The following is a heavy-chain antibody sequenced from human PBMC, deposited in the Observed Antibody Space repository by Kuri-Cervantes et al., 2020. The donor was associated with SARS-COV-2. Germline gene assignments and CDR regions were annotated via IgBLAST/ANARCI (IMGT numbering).Heavy chain of an antibody. CDR3: ARTYDTVTGDAFDI. V-gene: IGHV4-39*07. CDR2: INHSGST. D-gene: IGHD4-11*01. CDR1: GGSISSSSYY. J-gene: IGHJ3*02. Sequence: GSLRLSCTVSGGSISSSSYYWGWIRQPPGKGLEWIGEINHSGSTNYNPSLKSRVTISVDTSKNQFSLKLSSVTAADTAVYYCARTYDTVTGDAFDIWGQGTMVTVSS.